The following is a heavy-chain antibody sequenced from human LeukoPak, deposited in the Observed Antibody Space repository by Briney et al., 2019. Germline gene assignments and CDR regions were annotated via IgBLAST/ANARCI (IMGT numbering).Heavy chain of an antibody. J-gene: IGHJ4*02. CDR3: ARDDYYDNSGYCDY. CDR1: GFSFSTYE. Sequence: GGSLGLSCAASGFSFSTYEMNWVRQAPGKGLEWISYISTGGSLIYYADSVKGRFTISRDNAKNSLYLQMNSLRAEDTAVYYCARDDYYDNSGYCDYWGQGTLVTVSS. D-gene: IGHD3-22*01. V-gene: IGHV3-48*03. CDR2: ISTGGSLI.